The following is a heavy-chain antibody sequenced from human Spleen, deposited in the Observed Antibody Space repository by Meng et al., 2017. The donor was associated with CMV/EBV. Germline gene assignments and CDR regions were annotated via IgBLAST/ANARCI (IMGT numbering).Heavy chain of an antibody. CDR2: INPKSGGT. J-gene: IGHJ4*02. D-gene: IGHD6-19*01. CDR3: ASFTSSGQYYFDY. Sequence: ASVKVSCKASGYTFTGYYMHWVRQAPGQGLEWMGWINPKSGGTNSAQKFQGRVTMTRDTSISTAYMELSGLRSDDTAVYYCASFTSSGQYYFDYWGQGTLVTVSS. V-gene: IGHV1-2*02. CDR1: GYTFTGYY.